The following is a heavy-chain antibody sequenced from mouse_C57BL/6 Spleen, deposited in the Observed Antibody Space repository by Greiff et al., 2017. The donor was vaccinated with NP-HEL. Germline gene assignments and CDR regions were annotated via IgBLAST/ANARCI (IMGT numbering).Heavy chain of an antibody. V-gene: IGHV2-6*01. Sequence: QVQLKQSGPGLVAPSQSLSITCTVSGFSLTSYGVDWVRQSPGKGLEWLGVIWGVGSTNYNSAPISRLSISKDNSKSQVFLKMNSLHTDDTAMFYYAFDSSPFAYWGQGTLVTVSA. J-gene: IGHJ3*01. D-gene: IGHD1-1*01. CDR3: AFDSSPFAY. CDR2: IWGVGST. CDR1: GFSLTSYG.